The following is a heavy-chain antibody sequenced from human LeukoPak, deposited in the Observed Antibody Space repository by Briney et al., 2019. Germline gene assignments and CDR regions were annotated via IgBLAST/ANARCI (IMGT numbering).Heavy chain of an antibody. Sequence: PSETLSLTCTVSGGSISSYYWSWIRQPPGKGLEWIGYIYYSGSTNYNPSLKSRVTISVDTSKNQFSLKLSSVTAADTAVYYCARAKAGATLGPVDYWGQGTLVTVSS. J-gene: IGHJ4*02. D-gene: IGHD1-26*01. CDR1: GGSISSYY. CDR3: ARAKAGATLGPVDY. V-gene: IGHV4-59*12. CDR2: IYYSGST.